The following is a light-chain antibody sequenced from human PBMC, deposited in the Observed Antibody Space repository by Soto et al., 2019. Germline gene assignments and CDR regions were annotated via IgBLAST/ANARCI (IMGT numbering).Light chain of an antibody. J-gene: IGKJ3*01. CDR2: AAS. CDR3: QQSHSTPFT. CDR1: QSISSY. Sequence: DIQMTQSPSSLSASVGDRVTITCRASQSISSYLNSYQQNNFLNWYQQKSGKAPKLLIFAASSLQSGVPSRFSGSGSGTDFTLTISSLQPEDSATYYCQQSHSTPFTFGPGTTVEIK. V-gene: IGKV1-39*01.